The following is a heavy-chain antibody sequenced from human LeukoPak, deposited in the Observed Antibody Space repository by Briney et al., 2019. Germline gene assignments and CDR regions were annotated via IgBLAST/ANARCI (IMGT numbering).Heavy chain of an antibody. Sequence: PSETLPLTCAVYGGSFSGYYWSWIRQPPGKGLEWIGEINHSGSTNYNPSLKSRVTISVDTSKNQFSLKLSSVTAADTAVYYCARRRAYYDILTGYYLPIDYWGQGTLVTVSS. CDR1: GGSFSGYY. V-gene: IGHV4-34*01. D-gene: IGHD3-9*01. CDR2: INHSGST. CDR3: ARRRAYYDILTGYYLPIDY. J-gene: IGHJ4*02.